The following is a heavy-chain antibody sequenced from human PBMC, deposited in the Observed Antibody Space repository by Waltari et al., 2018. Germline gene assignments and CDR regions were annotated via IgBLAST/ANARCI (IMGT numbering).Heavy chain of an antibody. CDR1: GYTLTDLS. CDR2: LEPEDGEK. V-gene: IGHV1-24*01. Sequence: QVQLVQSGAEVKKPGASVKVSCKFSGYTLTDLSMHWVRQGTGKGLEGRGGLEPEDGEKINEQKVQGRGSRTEEKATDTADMELSSLRSEETAVYYCATVITAGGSYPFDYWGQGTLVTVSS. CDR3: ATVITAGGSYPFDY. D-gene: IGHD1-26*01. J-gene: IGHJ4*02.